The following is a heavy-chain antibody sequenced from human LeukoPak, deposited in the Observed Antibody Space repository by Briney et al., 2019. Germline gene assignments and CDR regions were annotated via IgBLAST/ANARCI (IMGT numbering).Heavy chain of an antibody. CDR1: GVTISSYY. Sequence: SETLSLTCTVSGVTISSYYWSWIRQPPGKGLEWIGRIYTSGSTNYNPSLKSRVTMSVDTSKNQFSLKLSSVTAADTAVYYCARELQTVAGTLPTGLFDYWGQGTLVTVSS. J-gene: IGHJ4*02. V-gene: IGHV4-4*07. D-gene: IGHD6-19*01. CDR3: ARELQTVAGTLPTGLFDY. CDR2: IYTSGST.